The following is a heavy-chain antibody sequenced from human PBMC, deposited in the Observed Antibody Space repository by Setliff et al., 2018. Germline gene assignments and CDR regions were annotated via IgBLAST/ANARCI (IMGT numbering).Heavy chain of an antibody. V-gene: IGHV4-4*02. CDR3: GRDPHTPTVTTRGDY. D-gene: IGHD4-17*01. CDR2: IYHNGIT. CDR1: GVSISTSNW. Sequence: PSETLSLTCAVSGVSISTSNWWSWVRQPPGKGLEWIGEIYHNGITNYNPSLKCRVSISVDKSKNQVSLKLNSVTAADTAVYYCGRDPHTPTVTTRGDYWGQGTLVTVSS. J-gene: IGHJ4*02.